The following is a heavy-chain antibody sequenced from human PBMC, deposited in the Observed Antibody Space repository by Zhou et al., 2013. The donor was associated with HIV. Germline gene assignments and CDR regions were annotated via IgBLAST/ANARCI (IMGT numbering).Heavy chain of an antibody. D-gene: IGHD3-22*01. J-gene: IGHJ4*02. CDR3: AGQHYYDNSGFGCLNF. CDR2: IIPVFGRA. CDR1: GGIFSNYA. Sequence: QVQLVQSGAEVKKPGSSVKVSCKANGGIFSNYAFSWVRQAPGQGLEWVGGIIPVFGRANYAQKFQGRVTITTDESTSTAYMELSSLRSEDTAMFYCAGQHYYDNSGFGCLNFWGQGTLVTVSS. V-gene: IGHV1-69*05.